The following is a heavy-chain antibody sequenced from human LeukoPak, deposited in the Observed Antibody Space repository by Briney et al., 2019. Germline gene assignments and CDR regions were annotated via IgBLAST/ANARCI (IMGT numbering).Heavy chain of an antibody. CDR1: GYTFTSYY. CDR2: INPSGGST. D-gene: IGHD6-13*01. CDR3: ARDHSSSWFMMYYYYYMDV. J-gene: IGHJ6*03. Sequence: ASVKVSCKASGYTFTSYYMHWVRQAPGQGLEWMGIINPSGGSTSYAQKFQGRVTITADESTSTAYMELSSLRSEDTAVYYCARDHSSSWFMMYYYYYMDVWGKGTTVTVSS. V-gene: IGHV1-46*01.